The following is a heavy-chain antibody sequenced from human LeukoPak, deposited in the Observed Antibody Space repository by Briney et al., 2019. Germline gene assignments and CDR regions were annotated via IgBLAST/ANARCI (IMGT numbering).Heavy chain of an antibody. V-gene: IGHV1-18*01. D-gene: IGHD2-2*01. Sequence: ASVTVSCKASGYPFTNYGISWVRQAPGQGLEWMGWISTYTGNTKYAQRFQGRGIMTTDTSTSTAYMELRRLRSDDTAVFYCARDFWVRHSAPAPKDLWGQGTLVTVSS. J-gene: IGHJ5*02. CDR3: ARDFWVRHSAPAPKDL. CDR1: GYPFTNYG. CDR2: ISTYTGNT.